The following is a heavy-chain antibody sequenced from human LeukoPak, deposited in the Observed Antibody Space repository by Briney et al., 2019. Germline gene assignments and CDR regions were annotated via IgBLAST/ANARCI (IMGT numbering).Heavy chain of an antibody. CDR1: GDSVSNNRAA. Sequence: SQTLSLTCAISGDSVSNNRAAWNWIRQSPSRGLEWLGRTHYRSRWYTDYADSVKSRITINPDSSKNHFSLQLKSVTPEDTAVYYCARDLGKPINYYYYYMDVWGEGTTVTVSS. CDR3: ARDLGKPINYYYYYMDV. V-gene: IGHV6-1*01. CDR2: THYRSRWYT. J-gene: IGHJ6*03. D-gene: IGHD5-24*01.